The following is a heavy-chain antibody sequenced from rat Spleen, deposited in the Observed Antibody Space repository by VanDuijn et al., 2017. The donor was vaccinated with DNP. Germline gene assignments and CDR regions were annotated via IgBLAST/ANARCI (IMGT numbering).Heavy chain of an antibody. CDR1: GFTFSKYG. J-gene: IGHJ2*01. CDR2: ISYDGSRT. CDR3: ARHDGTEGIDFDY. Sequence: EVQLVESDGGLVQPGRSLKLSCAASGFTFSKYGMAWVRQAPTKGLEWVATISYDGSRTYYGDSVKGRFTISRDNAKNTLYLQMDSLRSEDTATYYCARHDGTEGIDFDYWGQGVMVTVSS. D-gene: IGHD1-11*01. V-gene: IGHV5-29*01.